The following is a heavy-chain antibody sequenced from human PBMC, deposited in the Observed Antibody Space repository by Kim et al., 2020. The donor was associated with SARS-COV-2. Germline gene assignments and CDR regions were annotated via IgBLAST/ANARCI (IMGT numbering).Heavy chain of an antibody. J-gene: IGHJ6*02. CDR1: GFTFSSYD. CDR3: AREMATIQSGKYGMDV. D-gene: IGHD5-12*01. Sequence: GGSLRLSCAASGFTFSSYDMHWVRQATGKGLEWVSAIGTAGDTYYPGSVKGLFTISRENAKNSLYLQMNSLRAGDTAVYYCAREMATIQSGKYGMDVWGQGTTVTVSS. CDR2: IGTAGDT. V-gene: IGHV3-13*01.